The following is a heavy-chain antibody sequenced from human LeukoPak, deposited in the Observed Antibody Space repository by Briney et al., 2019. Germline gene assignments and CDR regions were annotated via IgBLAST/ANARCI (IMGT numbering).Heavy chain of an antibody. CDR3: ARDRGAMAPLDY. V-gene: IGHV3-7*03. Sequence: GGPLRLSCAASGFTFSSYWVSWVRQAPGKGLEWVANIKQDGSEKYYVDSVKGRFTISRDNAKNSLYLQMNSLRAEDTAVYYCARDRGAMAPLDYWGQGTLVTVSS. J-gene: IGHJ4*02. CDR2: IKQDGSEK. D-gene: IGHD3-10*01. CDR1: GFTFSSYW.